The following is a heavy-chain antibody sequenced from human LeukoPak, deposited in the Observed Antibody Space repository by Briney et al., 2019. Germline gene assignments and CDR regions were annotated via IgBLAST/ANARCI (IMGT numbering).Heavy chain of an antibody. V-gene: IGHV3-53*01. D-gene: IGHD6-19*01. Sequence: GGSLRLSCAASGFTVSNTYMSWVRQATGKGLEWVSIIYSDGRTYYADSVKGRFTISRDNSKNTMYLQMNSLRAEDTAVYYCASGGGYSSAWHSSDYWGQGTLVTVSS. CDR2: IYSDGRT. J-gene: IGHJ4*02. CDR1: GFTVSNTY. CDR3: ASGGGYSSAWHSSDY.